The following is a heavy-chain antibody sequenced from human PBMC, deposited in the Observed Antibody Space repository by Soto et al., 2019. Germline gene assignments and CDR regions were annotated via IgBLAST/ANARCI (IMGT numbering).Heavy chain of an antibody. D-gene: IGHD3-9*01. CDR1: GFTFSSYS. V-gene: IGHV3-21*01. CDR2: ISSSSSYI. CDR3: AREGILTGYYRSGGFDY. Sequence: PGGSLRLSCAASGFTFSSYSMNWVRQAPGKGLEWVSSISSSSSYIYYADSVKGRFTISRDNAKNSLYLQMNSLRAEDTAVYYCAREGILTGYYRSGGFDYWGQGTLVTVSS. J-gene: IGHJ4*02.